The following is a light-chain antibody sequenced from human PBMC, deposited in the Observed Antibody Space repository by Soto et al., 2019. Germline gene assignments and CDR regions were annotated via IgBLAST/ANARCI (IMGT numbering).Light chain of an antibody. CDR2: DAS. Sequence: DTQMTQSPHSLSASVGDRVTIACQANEVIANHLNWYRQRPGKAPDLLIYDASNLEPGVPSRFSGAGSGTDFTFTISGLLPEDFATYYCQQFHSLPYTFGQGTKLEI. J-gene: IGKJ2*01. CDR1: EVIANH. CDR3: QQFHSLPYT. V-gene: IGKV1-33*01.